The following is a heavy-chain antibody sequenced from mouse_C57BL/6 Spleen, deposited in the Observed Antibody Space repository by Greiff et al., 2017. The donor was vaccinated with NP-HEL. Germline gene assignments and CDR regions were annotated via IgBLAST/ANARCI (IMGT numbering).Heavy chain of an antibody. Sequence: EVKLVESGGGLVKPGGSLKLSCAASGFTFSDYGMHWVRQAPEKGLEWVAYISSGSSTLYYADTVKGRFTISRDNAKNTLCLQMTSLRSEDTAMYYCARRDWGDYWGQGTSVTVSS. V-gene: IGHV5-17*01. D-gene: IGHD4-1*01. CDR1: GFTFSDYG. CDR2: ISSGSSTL. J-gene: IGHJ4*01. CDR3: ARRDWGDY.